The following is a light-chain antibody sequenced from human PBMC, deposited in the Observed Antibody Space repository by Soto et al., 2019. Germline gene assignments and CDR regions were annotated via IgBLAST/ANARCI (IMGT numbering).Light chain of an antibody. Sequence: QMNQASILLSAAVGERVHVPCRASQTVSSYLNWYQQKSGTAPKLLIYAASSLQTGVPSGFSGRGSGTDFTLTINNLQPEDFATYFCQQTYSTLCTFGEGTKVDIK. CDR2: AAS. CDR3: QQTYSTLCT. V-gene: IGKV1-39*01. CDR1: QTVSSY. J-gene: IGKJ1*01.